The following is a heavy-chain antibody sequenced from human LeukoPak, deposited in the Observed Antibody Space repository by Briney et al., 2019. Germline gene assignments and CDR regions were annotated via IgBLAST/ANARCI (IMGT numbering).Heavy chain of an antibody. D-gene: IGHD4-17*01. J-gene: IGHJ4*02. V-gene: IGHV3-7*01. CDR2: IKQDGSEK. CDR3: ASQQGAYGDHAGNYFDY. Sequence: GGSLRLSCAASGFTFSSYWMSWVRQAPGKGLEWVANIKQDGSEKYYVDSVKGRFTISRDNAKNSLYLQMNGLRAEDTAVYYCASQQGAYGDHAGNYFDYWGQGTLVTVSS. CDR1: GFTFSSYW.